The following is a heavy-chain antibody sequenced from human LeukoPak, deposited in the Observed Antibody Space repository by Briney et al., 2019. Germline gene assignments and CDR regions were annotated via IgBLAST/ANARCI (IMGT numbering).Heavy chain of an antibody. CDR2: IYSDGTT. CDR3: ARDTRSYDTSGYYYFDY. V-gene: IGHV4-59*01. J-gene: IGHJ4*02. CDR1: GASTTSYY. D-gene: IGHD3-22*01. Sequence: SETLSLTCSVSGASTTSYYWNWIRQAPGKGLEWIGYIYSDGTTSYSPSLRSRVTVSIDTSRNQFSLKLSSVTAADAAVYYCARDTRSYDTSGYYYFDYWGQGALVTVSS.